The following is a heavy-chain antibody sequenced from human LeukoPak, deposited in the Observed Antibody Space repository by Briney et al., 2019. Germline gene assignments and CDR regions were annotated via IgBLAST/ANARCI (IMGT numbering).Heavy chain of an antibody. Sequence: GGSLRLSCAASGFTFSSYAMSWVRQAPGKGLEWVSAISGSGGSTYYADSVKGRFTISRDNSKNTLYLQMNSLRAEDTAVYYWAKQDQIVVVGGLFDYWGQGTLVTVSS. V-gene: IGHV3-23*01. J-gene: IGHJ4*02. D-gene: IGHD3-22*01. CDR3: AKQDQIVVVGGLFDY. CDR1: GFTFSSYA. CDR2: ISGSGGST.